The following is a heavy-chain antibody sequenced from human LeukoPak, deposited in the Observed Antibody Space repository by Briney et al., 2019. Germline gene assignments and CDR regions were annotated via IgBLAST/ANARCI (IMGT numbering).Heavy chain of an antibody. CDR1: GYSISSGYY. J-gene: IGHJ3*02. V-gene: IGHV4-38-2*02. CDR2: IYHSGST. D-gene: IGHD2-2*01. Sequence: KRSETLSLTCAVSGYSISSGYYWGWIRQPPGKGLEWIGSIYHSGSTYYNPSLKSRVTISVDTSKNQFSLKLSSVTAADTAVYYCAREVAAARADIWGQGTMVTVSS. CDR3: AREVAAARADI.